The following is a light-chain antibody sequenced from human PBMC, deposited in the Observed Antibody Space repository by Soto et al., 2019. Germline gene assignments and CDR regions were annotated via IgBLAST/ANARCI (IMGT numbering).Light chain of an antibody. CDR1: SSNIGSNY. V-gene: IGLV1-47*02. Sequence: QSVLTQPPSASGTPGQRVIISCSGRSSNIGSNYVYWFQHLPGTAPKLLIYANDQRPSGVPDRFSGSKSGTSASLAISGLRSEDGADYYCAAWDDSLGGSWVFGGGTKLPVL. J-gene: IGLJ3*02. CDR2: AND. CDR3: AAWDDSLGGSWV.